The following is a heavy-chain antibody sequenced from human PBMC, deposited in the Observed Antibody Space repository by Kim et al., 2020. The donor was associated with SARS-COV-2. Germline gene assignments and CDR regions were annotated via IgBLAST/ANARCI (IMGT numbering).Heavy chain of an antibody. J-gene: IGHJ6*03. V-gene: IGHV3-23*01. CDR2: ISGSGGST. D-gene: IGHD2-2*01. Sequence: GGSLRLSCAASGFTFSSYAMSWVRQAPGKGLEWVSAISGSGGSTYYADSVKGRFTISRDNSKNTLYLQMNSLRAEDTAVYYCAKDGDAYCSSNSCYYYYYMDVGGKGTTVTVSS. CDR3: AKDGDAYCSSNSCYYYYYMDV. CDR1: GFTFSSYA.